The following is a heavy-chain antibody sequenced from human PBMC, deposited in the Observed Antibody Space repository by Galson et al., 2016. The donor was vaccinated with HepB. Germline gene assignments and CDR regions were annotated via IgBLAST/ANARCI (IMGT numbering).Heavy chain of an antibody. CDR2: ISSSSSII. CDR1: GFTFSSYS. V-gene: IGHV3-48*01. CDR3: ARHDYYYGVDV. J-gene: IGHJ6*02. Sequence: LRLSCAASGFTFSSYSMNWVRQAPGKGLEWVSYISSSSSIIYYADSVKGRFTIFRDNAKDSLYLQMNSLRAEDTAVYYCARHDYYYGVDVWGQGTTVTVSS.